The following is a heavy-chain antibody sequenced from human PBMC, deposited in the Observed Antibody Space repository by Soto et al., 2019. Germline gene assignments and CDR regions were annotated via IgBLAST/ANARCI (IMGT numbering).Heavy chain of an antibody. J-gene: IGHJ4*02. CDR1: SFTFSDYA. CDR3: SNGSRSGGLYNFDY. Sequence: PGGSLRLSCAASSFTFSDYAMTWVRQAPGKGLEWVATVGLNGANTRYADSVKGRFTISRDDSRDAVFLQMNNLRLEDTAVYYCSNGSRSGGLYNFDYWGQGTPVTVSS. V-gene: IGHV3-23*01. CDR2: VGLNGANT. D-gene: IGHD3-10*01.